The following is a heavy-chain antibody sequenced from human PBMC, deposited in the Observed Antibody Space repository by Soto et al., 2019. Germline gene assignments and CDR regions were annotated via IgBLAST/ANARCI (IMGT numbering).Heavy chain of an antibody. J-gene: IGHJ4*02. D-gene: IGHD3-3*01. CDR1: GYTFTSYG. CDR3: AKELEAELEWLTAYFDY. Sequence: ASVKVSCKASGYTFTSYGISWVRQAPGQGLEWMGWINAYNGNTKYSQKFQGRVTITRDTSASTAYMELSSLRSEDTAVYYCAKELEAELEWLTAYFDYWGQGTLVTVSS. V-gene: IGHV1-18*01. CDR2: INAYNGNT.